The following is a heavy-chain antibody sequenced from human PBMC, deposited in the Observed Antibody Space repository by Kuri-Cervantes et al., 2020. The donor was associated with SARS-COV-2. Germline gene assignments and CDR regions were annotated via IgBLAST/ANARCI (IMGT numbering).Heavy chain of an antibody. D-gene: IGHD6-25*01. J-gene: IGHJ5*02. Sequence: GSLRLSCAVSGGSISSSNWWSWVRQPPGKGLEWIGEIYHSGSTNYNPSLKSRVTISVDKSKNQFSLKLSSVTAADTAVYYCARARYSSGYLYNWFDPWGQGTLVTVSS. CDR2: IYHSGST. CDR1: GGSISSSNW. V-gene: IGHV4-4*02. CDR3: ARARYSSGYLYNWFDP.